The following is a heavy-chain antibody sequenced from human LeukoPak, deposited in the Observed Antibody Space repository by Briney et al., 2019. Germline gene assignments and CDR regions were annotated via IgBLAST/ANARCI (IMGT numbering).Heavy chain of an antibody. V-gene: IGHV2-5*02. Sequence: SGPTLVNPTQTLTLTCTFSGFSLSTSGGGVGWIRQPPGKALEWLALIYWDDDKRYSPSLKSRLTVTKDTSKNQVDITMTNLDPVDTAPYYCAHMGYDYVWGSYRYPGIFYFDYWGQGTLVTVSS. CDR1: GFSLSTSGGG. J-gene: IGHJ4*02. CDR2: IYWDDDK. D-gene: IGHD3-16*02. CDR3: AHMGYDYVWGSYRYPGIFYFDY.